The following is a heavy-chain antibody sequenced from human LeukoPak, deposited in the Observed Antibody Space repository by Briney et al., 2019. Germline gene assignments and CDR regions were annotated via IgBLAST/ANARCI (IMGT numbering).Heavy chain of an antibody. Sequence: GGSLRLSCAASGFTFSSYAMNWVRQAPGKGLEWVSSISGSGGITYYADSVKGRFTISRDNSRNTLHLQMNSLRAEDTAVYFCAKRVTTVEPSVVDVWGQGTAVTVSS. CDR3: AKRVTTVEPSVVDV. CDR1: GFTFSSYA. J-gene: IGHJ6*02. CDR2: ISGSGGIT. D-gene: IGHD4-23*01. V-gene: IGHV3-23*01.